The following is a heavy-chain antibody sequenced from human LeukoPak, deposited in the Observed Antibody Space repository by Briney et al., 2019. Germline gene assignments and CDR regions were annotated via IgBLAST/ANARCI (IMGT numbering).Heavy chain of an antibody. CDR1: GFTFGSYG. V-gene: IGHV3-30*02. D-gene: IGHD2-15*01. CDR3: AKEIVVVVAATPHFDY. Sequence: PGGSLRLSCAASGFTFGSYGMHWVRQAPGKGLEWVTFIRSDGSNKYYADSVKGRFTISRDNSKNTLYLQMNSLRAEDTAVYYCAKEIVVVVAATPHFDYWGQGTLVTVSS. J-gene: IGHJ4*02. CDR2: IRSDGSNK.